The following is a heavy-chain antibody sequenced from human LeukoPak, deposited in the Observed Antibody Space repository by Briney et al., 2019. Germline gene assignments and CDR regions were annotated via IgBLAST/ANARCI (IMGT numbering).Heavy chain of an antibody. CDR1: GFTFSSYS. CDR2: ITSSGSTI. CDR3: ARLRTGRFSTSWFDY. J-gene: IGHJ4*02. Sequence: GGSLRLSCAASGFTFSSYSMNWVRQAPGKGLEWVSSITSSGSTIFYADSVKGRFTVSRDNAKNSLFLQVYSLTAEDTATYYCARLRTGRFSTSWFDYWGQGSLVTVSS. D-gene: IGHD6-13*01. V-gene: IGHV3-48*04.